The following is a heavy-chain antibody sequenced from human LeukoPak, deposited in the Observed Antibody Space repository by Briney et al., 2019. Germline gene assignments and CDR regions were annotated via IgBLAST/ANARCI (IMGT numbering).Heavy chain of an antibody. CDR3: ARDARGYTSGYTFDI. CDR1: GFTFSSYS. V-gene: IGHV3-48*02. J-gene: IGHJ3*02. D-gene: IGHD5-18*01. Sequence: PGGSLRLSCAASGFTFSSYSMNWVRQAPGKGLEWVSYISSGSSTIYYADSVKGRFTISRDNAKNSLYLQMNSLRDEDTAVYYCARDARGYTSGYTFDIWGQGTMVTVSS. CDR2: ISSGSSTI.